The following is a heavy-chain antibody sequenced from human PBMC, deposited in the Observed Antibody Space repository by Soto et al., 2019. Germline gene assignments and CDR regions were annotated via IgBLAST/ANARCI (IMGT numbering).Heavy chain of an antibody. CDR1: GFSFNSNA. Sequence: EVQLLESGGGLVQPGGCLRLSCAASGFSFNSNAMNWFRQTPGKGLEWVSVISGSDNSTYYADSVKGRFTNSRDNSKNTLYLQMNSLRAEDTEVYYCAKAGRGRASSYTDVDSWGQGTRVTVSP. V-gene: IGHV3-23*01. D-gene: IGHD3-10*01. J-gene: IGHJ4*02. CDR3: AKAGRGRASSYTDVDS. CDR2: ISGSDNST.